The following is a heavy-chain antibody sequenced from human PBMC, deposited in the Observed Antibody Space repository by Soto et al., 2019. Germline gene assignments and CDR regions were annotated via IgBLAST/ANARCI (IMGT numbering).Heavy chain of an antibody. J-gene: IGHJ6*02. CDR2: IYPGDSDT. CDR3: AIYDFGYYYGMDV. Sequence: GESLKISCKGSGYSFTSYWIGWVRQMPGKGLEWMGIIYPGDSDTRYSPSFQGQVAISADKSISTAYLQWSSLKASDTAMYYCAIYDFGYYYGMDVWGQGTTVTVSS. D-gene: IGHD3-3*01. CDR1: GYSFTSYW. V-gene: IGHV5-51*01.